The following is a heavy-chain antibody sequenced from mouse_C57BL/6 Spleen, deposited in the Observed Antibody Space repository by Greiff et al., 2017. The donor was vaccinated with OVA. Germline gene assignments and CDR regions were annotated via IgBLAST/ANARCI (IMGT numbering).Heavy chain of an antibody. V-gene: IGHV1-53*01. Sequence: QVQLLQPGTGLVKPGASVKLSCKASGYTFTSYWMHWVKQRPGQGLEWIGNINPSNGGTNYNEKFKSKVTLTVDKSTSTVYMQLSSLTSEDTAVYFCAIYFSNFYYYAMDYWGQGTSVTVSS. CDR1: GYTFTSYW. D-gene: IGHD2-5*01. CDR3: AIYFSNFYYYAMDY. CDR2: INPSNGGT. J-gene: IGHJ4*01.